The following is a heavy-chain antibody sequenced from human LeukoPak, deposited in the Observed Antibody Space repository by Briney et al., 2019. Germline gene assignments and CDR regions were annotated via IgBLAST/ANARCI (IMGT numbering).Heavy chain of an antibody. V-gene: IGHV3-9*01. CDR1: GFTFDDYA. CDR2: ISWNSGSI. CDR3: AKDYMVRWELTFWFDP. D-gene: IGHD1-26*01. Sequence: PGRSLRLSCAASGFTFDDYAMHWVRQASGKGLEWVSGISWNSGSIGYADSVKGRFTISRDNAKNSLYLQMNSLRAEDTALYYCAKDYMVRWELTFWFDPWGQGTLVTVSS. J-gene: IGHJ5*02.